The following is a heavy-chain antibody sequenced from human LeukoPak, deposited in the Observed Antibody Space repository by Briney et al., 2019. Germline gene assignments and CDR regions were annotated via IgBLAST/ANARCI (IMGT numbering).Heavy chain of an antibody. V-gene: IGHV4-61*08. D-gene: IGHD6-19*01. CDR3: ARGSGDSSNYMDV. CDR2: IYYSGST. J-gene: IGHJ6*03. Sequence: SETLSLTCTVSGGSISSGDYYWSWIRQPPGKGLEWIGYIYYSGSTNYNPSLKSRVTISVDTSKNQFSLKLSSVTAADTAVYYCARGSGDSSNYMDVWGKGTTVTVSS. CDR1: GGSISSGDYY.